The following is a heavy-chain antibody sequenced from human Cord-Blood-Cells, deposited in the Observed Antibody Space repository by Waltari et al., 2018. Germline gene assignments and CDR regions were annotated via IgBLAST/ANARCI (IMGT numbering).Heavy chain of an antibody. CDR2: INHSGST. D-gene: IGHD4-4*01. J-gene: IGHJ4*02. V-gene: IGHV4-34*01. CDR3: ARSQTTVTTVFFDY. CDR1: GGSFSGYY. Sequence: QVQLQQWGAGLLKPSETLSLTCAVYGGSFSGYYWSWIRQPPGKGLGWIGEINHSGSTNYNPSLKSRVTISVDTSKNQCSLKLSSVTAADTAVYYCARSQTTVTTVFFDYWGQGTLVTVSS.